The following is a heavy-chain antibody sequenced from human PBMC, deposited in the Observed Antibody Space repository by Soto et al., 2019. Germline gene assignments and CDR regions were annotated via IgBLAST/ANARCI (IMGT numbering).Heavy chain of an antibody. Sequence: QVKLVQSGGEVKKPGASVKISCKASGYTFSSYGISWVRKAPGQGLEWMGWISAYNGNTNYAQKFQGRVTMTTDTSTSTAYTELRRLRSDDTAMYYCARTSNEWLLGLEWGQGTLVTVSS. CDR2: ISAYNGNT. D-gene: IGHD3-3*01. CDR1: GYTFSSYG. J-gene: IGHJ4*02. V-gene: IGHV1-18*01. CDR3: ARTSNEWLLGLE.